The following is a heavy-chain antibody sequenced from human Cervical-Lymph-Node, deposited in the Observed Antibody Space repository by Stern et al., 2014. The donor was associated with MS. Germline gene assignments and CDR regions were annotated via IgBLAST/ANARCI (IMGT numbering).Heavy chain of an antibody. D-gene: IGHD2-2*01. J-gene: IGHJ6*02. CDR1: GGSMKSRSYY. CDR3: ARSQDIVVVSAATVEGYYYFGMDV. V-gene: IGHV4-39*01. CDR2: VYSDGST. Sequence: QVQLQESGPGLVKPSGTLSLTCTISGGSMKSRSYYWVWIRQPPGKGLEGIGGVYSDGSTYYNPSLTARVTIPEDTSKNQFSLQLSSATAADTAVYYCARSQDIVVVSAATVEGYYYFGMDVWGQGTTVTVSS.